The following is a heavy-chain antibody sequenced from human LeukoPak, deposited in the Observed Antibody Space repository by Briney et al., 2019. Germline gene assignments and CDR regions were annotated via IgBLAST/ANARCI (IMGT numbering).Heavy chain of an antibody. CDR1: GGSVSTSDYY. CDR2: VFYTGKT. V-gene: IGHV4-39*07. J-gene: IGHJ4*02. CDR3: ARVFDS. Sequence: PSETLSLTCTVSGGSVSTSDYYWGWIRQSPVRGLEWIGDVFYTGKTNYNPSLRGRATISIDTSKNQFSLKLTYVTAADTAVYYCARVFDSWGQGTLVTVSS.